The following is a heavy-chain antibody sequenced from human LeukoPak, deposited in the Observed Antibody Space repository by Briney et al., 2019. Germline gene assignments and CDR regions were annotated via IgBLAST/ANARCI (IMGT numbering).Heavy chain of an antibody. CDR3: VRDRYFDAYYFDY. Sequence: GGSLRLSCAASGFTFSDYYMSWIRQAPGRGLEWVSLISSSGSTIYCADSVKGRFTVSRDNAKNSLYLQMNSLGAEDTAVYYCVRDRYFDAYYFDYWGQGTLVTVSS. J-gene: IGHJ4*02. V-gene: IGHV3-11*01. CDR2: ISSSGSTI. D-gene: IGHD3-9*01. CDR1: GFTFSDYY.